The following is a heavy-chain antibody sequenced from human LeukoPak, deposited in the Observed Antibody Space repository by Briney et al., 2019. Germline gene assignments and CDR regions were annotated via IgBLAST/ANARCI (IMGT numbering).Heavy chain of an antibody. V-gene: IGHV3-30-3*01. CDR1: GFTFNNYA. CDR3: ARDGIVGSPLFKFDY. J-gene: IGHJ4*02. Sequence: GRSLRLSCAASGFTFNNYAIHWVRQAPGKGLEWVAIISFDGGNKYYADSVRGRFTISRDNSKNTLYLQMNSLRAEDTAVYYCARDGIVGSPLFKFDYWGQGTLVTVSS. D-gene: IGHD1-26*01. CDR2: ISFDGGNK.